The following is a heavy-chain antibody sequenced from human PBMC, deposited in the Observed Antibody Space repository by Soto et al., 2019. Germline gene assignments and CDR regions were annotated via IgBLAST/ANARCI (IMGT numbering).Heavy chain of an antibody. Sequence: GGSQRLSCAASGFTYSSCAMGWVRQAQGKGLEWVSDIIDSGASTYYADSVKGRFTISRDNSKSTLYLQMNSLRAEDTALYYCAKGRSYYYYYGVDVWGQGTTVTVSS. CDR2: IIDSGAST. CDR3: AKGRSYYYYYGVDV. CDR1: GFTYSSCA. J-gene: IGHJ6*02. V-gene: IGHV3-23*01.